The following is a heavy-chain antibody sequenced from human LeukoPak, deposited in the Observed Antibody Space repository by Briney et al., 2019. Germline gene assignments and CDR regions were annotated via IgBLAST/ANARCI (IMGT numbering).Heavy chain of an antibody. J-gene: IGHJ6*02. D-gene: IGHD2-15*01. CDR1: GFTFSSYG. Sequence: PGGSLRLSCAASGFTFSSYGMHWVRQAPGKGLEWVAVISYDGSNKYYADSVKGRFTVSRDNSKNTLYLQMNSLRAEDTAVYYCAKENEILSGVLGTHRYYYYGMDVWGQGTTVTVSS. V-gene: IGHV3-30*18. CDR3: AKENEILSGVLGTHRYYYYGMDV. CDR2: ISYDGSNK.